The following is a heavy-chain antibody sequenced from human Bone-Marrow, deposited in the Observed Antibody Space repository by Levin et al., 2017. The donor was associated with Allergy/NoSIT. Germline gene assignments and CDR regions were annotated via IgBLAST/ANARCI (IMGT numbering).Heavy chain of an antibody. CDR1: GGSISGGGQY. CDR3: GRGELYYYDSSASYYYYGVDV. V-gene: IGHV4-31*03. CDR2: MYYNGNI. J-gene: IGHJ6*02. Sequence: SETLSLTCTVSGGSISGGGQYWTWIRQHPGEGLVWIGNMYYNGNIQYNPSLKNRITISSDTSKNQFSLTLNSVTAADTALYYWGRGELYYYDSSASYYYYGVDVWGQGTTVTVSS. D-gene: IGHD3-22*01.